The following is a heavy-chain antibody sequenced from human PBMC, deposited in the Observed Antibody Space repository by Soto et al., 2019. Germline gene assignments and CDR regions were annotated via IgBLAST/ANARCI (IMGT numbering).Heavy chain of an antibody. D-gene: IGHD3-22*01. CDR1: GGSISSYY. V-gene: IGHV4-59*01. J-gene: IGHJ4*02. CDR3: ARGYYYDSSGYDYFDY. CDR2: IYYSGST. Sequence: SETLSLTCTVSGGSISSYYWSWIRQPPGKGLEWIGYIYYSGSTNYNPSLKSRVTISVDTSKNQFSLKLSSVTAADTAVYYCARGYYYDSSGYDYFDYWGQGTLVTVSS.